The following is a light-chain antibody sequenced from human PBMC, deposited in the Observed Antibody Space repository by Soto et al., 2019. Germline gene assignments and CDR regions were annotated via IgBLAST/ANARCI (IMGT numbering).Light chain of an antibody. J-gene: IGLJ2*01. CDR3: SSYTSSSTPVV. CDR2: DVS. V-gene: IGLV2-14*01. Sequence: QSALTQPASVSGSPGQSITISCTGTSSDVGGYDYVSWYQQHPGKAPKLMIYDVSVRPSGVSNRFSGSKSGNTASLTISGLQAEDEGDYYCSSYTSSSTPVVFGGGTKLTVL. CDR1: SSDVGGYDY.